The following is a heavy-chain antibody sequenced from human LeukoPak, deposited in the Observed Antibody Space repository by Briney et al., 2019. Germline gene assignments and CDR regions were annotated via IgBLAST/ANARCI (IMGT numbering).Heavy chain of an antibody. Sequence: SETLSLTCTVSGASISGGTYYWAWIRQPPGKGLEWIGNIYYSGSTSYNPPLESRVTISVDTSKNQFSLKLSSVTAADTAVYYCARQPYYDSSGSYFDYWGQGTLVTVSS. CDR3: ARQPYYDSSGSYFDY. D-gene: IGHD3-22*01. CDR2: IYYSGST. CDR1: GASISGGTYY. J-gene: IGHJ4*02. V-gene: IGHV4-39*01.